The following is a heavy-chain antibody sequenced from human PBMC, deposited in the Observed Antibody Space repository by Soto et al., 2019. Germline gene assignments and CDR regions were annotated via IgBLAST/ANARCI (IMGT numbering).Heavy chain of an antibody. Sequence: GGSLRLSCAASGFTFSNAWMNWVRQAPGKGLEWVGRIKSKTDGRTTDYAAPVKGRFTISRDDSKNTLYLQMNSLKTEDTAVYYCTTAYYYDSSGYWGPEYFQHWGQGTLVTVSS. CDR2: IKSKTDGRTT. D-gene: IGHD3-22*01. CDR3: TTAYYYDSSGYWGPEYFQH. V-gene: IGHV3-15*07. CDR1: GFTFSNAW. J-gene: IGHJ1*01.